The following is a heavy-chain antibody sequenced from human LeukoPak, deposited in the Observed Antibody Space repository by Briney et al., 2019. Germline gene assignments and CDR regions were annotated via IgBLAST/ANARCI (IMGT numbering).Heavy chain of an antibody. J-gene: IGHJ3*02. CDR2: ISSSNDYI. D-gene: IGHD1-26*01. CDR1: GFSFSSYS. V-gene: IGHV3-21*04. CDR3: AKPQPRRIVGATTGGAFDI. Sequence: GGSLRLSCAASGFSFSSYSMNWVRQAPGKGLEWVSSISSSNDYIYYADSVKGRFTISRDNSKNTLYLQMNSLRAEDTAVYYCAKPQPRRIVGATTGGAFDIWGQGTMVTVSS.